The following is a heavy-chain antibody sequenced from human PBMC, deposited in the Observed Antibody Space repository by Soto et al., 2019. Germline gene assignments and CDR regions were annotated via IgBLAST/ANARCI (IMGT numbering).Heavy chain of an antibody. CDR2: IIPVFGTA. Sequence: QVQLVQSGTEVKKPGSSVKVSCKASGGTFSNYAISLVRQAPGQGLEGMGGIIPVFGTANYARKFQGRVTITADGSTNTAYMELRSLRSDDTAVYYCERDRRDGGNAGGFFDYWGQGTLVTVSS. CDR3: ERDRRDGGNAGGFFDY. V-gene: IGHV1-69*01. J-gene: IGHJ4*02. CDR1: GGTFSNYA. D-gene: IGHD2-15*01.